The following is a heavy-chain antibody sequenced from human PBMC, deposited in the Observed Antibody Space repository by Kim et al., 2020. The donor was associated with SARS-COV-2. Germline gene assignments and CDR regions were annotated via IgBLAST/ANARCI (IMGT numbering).Heavy chain of an antibody. Sequence: GGSLRLSCAASGFTFSSYSMNWVRQAPGKGLEWVSSISSSSSYIYYADSVKGRFTISRDNAKNSLYLQMNSLRAEDTAVYYCAREASGWYKVGYYYGMDVWGQGTTVTVSS. CDR1: GFTFSSYS. CDR2: ISSSSSYI. D-gene: IGHD6-19*01. V-gene: IGHV3-21*01. J-gene: IGHJ6*02. CDR3: AREASGWYKVGYYYGMDV.